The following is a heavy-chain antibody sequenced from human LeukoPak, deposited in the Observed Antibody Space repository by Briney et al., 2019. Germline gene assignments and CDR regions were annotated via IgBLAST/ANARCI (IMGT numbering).Heavy chain of an antibody. Sequence: PGGSLRLSCAASRFTFDDYSIHWVRQPPGKGREWISLISWDGGATYYADSVKGRFTVSRDKSKNSLFLQMNSVITEDTAFYYCTKVARNSSWPYFDSWGQGTLVTVSS. CDR2: ISWDGGAT. CDR1: RFTFDDYS. J-gene: IGHJ4*02. CDR3: TKVARNSSWPYFDS. V-gene: IGHV3-43*01. D-gene: IGHD3-22*01.